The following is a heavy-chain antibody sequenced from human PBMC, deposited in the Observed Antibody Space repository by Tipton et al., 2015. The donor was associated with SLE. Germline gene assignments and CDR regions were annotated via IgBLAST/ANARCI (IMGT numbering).Heavy chain of an antibody. CDR1: GGSFTMYY. D-gene: IGHD5-18*01. J-gene: IGHJ3*02. CDR2: ICYSGST. Sequence: GLVKPSETLSLTCAVSGGSFTMYYWSWIRQPPGKGLEWIGYICYSGSTNYNPSLKSRVTISVDTSKNQFSLKLSSVTAADTAVYYCARGSGYGYGDDAFDIWGQGTMVTVSS. CDR3: ARGSGYGYGDDAFDI. V-gene: IGHV4-59*01.